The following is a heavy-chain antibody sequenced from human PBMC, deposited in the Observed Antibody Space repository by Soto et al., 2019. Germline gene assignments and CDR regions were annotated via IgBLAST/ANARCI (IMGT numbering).Heavy chain of an antibody. J-gene: IGHJ3*02. CDR2: IKSKTDGGTT. D-gene: IGHD4-17*01. CDR1: GFTFSNAW. V-gene: IGHV3-15*01. Sequence: EVQLVESGGGLVKPGGSLRLSCEASGFTFSNAWMSWVRQAPGKGLEWVGRIKSKTDGGTTDYAAPVKGRFTISRDDSKNTLYLQMNSLKTEDTAVYYCTTTYGDNAFDIWGQGTMVTVSS. CDR3: TTTYGDNAFDI.